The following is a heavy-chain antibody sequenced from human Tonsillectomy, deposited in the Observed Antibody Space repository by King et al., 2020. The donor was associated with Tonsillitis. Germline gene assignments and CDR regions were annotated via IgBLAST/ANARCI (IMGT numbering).Heavy chain of an antibody. CDR1: GFSFSTYG. J-gene: IGHJ4*02. CDR3: ASNYDNSGYLFDY. CDR2: IRYDGSNE. D-gene: IGHD3-22*01. V-gene: IGHV3-30*02. Sequence: VQLVESGGGVVQPGGSLRLSCAASGFSFSTYGMHWVRQAPGKRLEWVAFIRYDGSNEYYADSVKGRFTISRDNSKNTLYLQMNSLKAEDTAMYYCASNYDNSGYLFDYWGQGTLVTVSS.